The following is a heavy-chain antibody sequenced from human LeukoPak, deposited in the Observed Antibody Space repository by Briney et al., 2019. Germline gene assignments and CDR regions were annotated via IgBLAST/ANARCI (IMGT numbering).Heavy chain of an antibody. CDR2: INPSGGST. CDR1: GYTFTSYY. D-gene: IGHD4-17*01. V-gene: IGHV1-46*01. CDR3: ARDLAGDYYYYYYGMDV. Sequence: ASVKVSCKASGYTFTSYYMHWVRQAPGQGLERMGIINPSGGSTSYAQKFQGRVTMTRDTSTSTVYMELSSLRSEDTAVYYCARDLAGDYYYYYYGMDVWGQGTTVTVSS. J-gene: IGHJ6*02.